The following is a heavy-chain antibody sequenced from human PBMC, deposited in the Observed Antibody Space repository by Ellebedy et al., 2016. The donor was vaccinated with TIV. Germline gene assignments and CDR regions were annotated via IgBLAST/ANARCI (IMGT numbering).Heavy chain of an antibody. Sequence: PGGSLRLSCAASGFTFSSNWMHWVCQDPGKGMVWVSRINSDGSGTTYADSVKGRFSISRDNSKNTLYVQMNSLRAEDTAVYYCARDRGSHDGFDIWGQGTMVTVSS. CDR3: ARDRGSHDGFDI. J-gene: IGHJ3*02. V-gene: IGHV3-74*01. D-gene: IGHD1-26*01. CDR1: GFTFSSNW. CDR2: INSDGSGT.